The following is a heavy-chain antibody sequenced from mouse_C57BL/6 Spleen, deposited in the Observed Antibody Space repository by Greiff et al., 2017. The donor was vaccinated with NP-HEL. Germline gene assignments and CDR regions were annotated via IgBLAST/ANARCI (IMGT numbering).Heavy chain of an antibody. Sequence: QVHVKQSGAELARPGASVTLSCKASGYTFTSYGISWVKQRTGQGLEWIGEIYPRSGNTYYNEKFKGKATLTADKSSSTAYMELRSLTSEDSAVYFCVDSSGYEGYWGQGTTLTVSS. D-gene: IGHD3-2*02. CDR2: IYPRSGNT. V-gene: IGHV1-81*01. J-gene: IGHJ2*01. CDR3: VDSSGYEGY. CDR1: GYTFTSYG.